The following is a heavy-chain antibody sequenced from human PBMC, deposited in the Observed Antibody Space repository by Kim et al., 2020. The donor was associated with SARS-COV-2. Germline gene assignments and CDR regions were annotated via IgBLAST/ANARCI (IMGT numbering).Heavy chain of an antibody. CDR2: IVVGSGNT. Sequence: SVKVSCKASGFTFTSSAMQWVRQARGQRLEWIGWIVVGSGNTNYAQKFQERVTITRDMSTSTAYMELSSLRSEDTAVYYCAAEGDGVYGSGTEWGQGTLVTVSS. D-gene: IGHD3-10*01. CDR3: AAEGDGVYGSGTE. J-gene: IGHJ4*02. V-gene: IGHV1-58*02. CDR1: GFTFTSSA.